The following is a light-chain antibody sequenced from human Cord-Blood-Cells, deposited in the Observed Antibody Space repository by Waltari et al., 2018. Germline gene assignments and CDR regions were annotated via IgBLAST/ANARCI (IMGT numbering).Light chain of an antibody. CDR2: DAS. V-gene: IGKV1-33*01. CDR1: QDISNY. J-gene: IGKJ2*01. CDR3: QQYDNLQYT. Sequence: DIQMTQSPSSLSASVGDRVTITCQASQDISNYLNWYQQKPGKAPKLLIYDASNLETGVPSRFSGSGSGTDFTFTISSLQPEDIAIYYCQQYDNLQYTFGQGTKLEIK.